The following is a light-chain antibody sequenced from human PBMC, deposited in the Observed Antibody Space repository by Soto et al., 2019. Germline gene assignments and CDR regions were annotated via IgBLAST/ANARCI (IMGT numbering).Light chain of an antibody. CDR3: SSYRISKTLV. V-gene: IGLV2-14*01. CDR1: SSDVGGYNY. J-gene: IGLJ3*02. CDR2: EVS. Sequence: QSALTQPASVSGSPGQSITISCTGTSSDVGGYNYVSWYQQHPGKAPKLMIYEVSNRPSGVSNRFSGSKSGNTASLTISGIQAEDEADYYCSSYRISKTLVFGGGTKLTVL.